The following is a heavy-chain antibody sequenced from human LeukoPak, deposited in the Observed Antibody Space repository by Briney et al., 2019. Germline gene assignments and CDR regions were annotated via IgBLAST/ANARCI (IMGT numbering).Heavy chain of an antibody. CDR1: GFTFSSYS. Sequence: GGSLRLSCAASGFTFSSYSMNWVRQAPGKGLEWVSSTSSSSSYIYYADSVKGRFTISRDNAKNSLYLQMNSLRAEDTAVYYCARDDDLVYYFDYWGQGTLVTVSS. D-gene: IGHD1-1*01. CDR2: TSSSSSYI. V-gene: IGHV3-21*01. J-gene: IGHJ4*02. CDR3: ARDDDLVYYFDY.